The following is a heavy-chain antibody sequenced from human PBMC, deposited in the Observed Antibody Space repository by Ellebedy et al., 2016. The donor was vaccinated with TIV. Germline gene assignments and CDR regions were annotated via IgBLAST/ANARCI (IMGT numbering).Heavy chain of an antibody. D-gene: IGHD1-1*01. J-gene: IGHJ3*02. CDR2: IYHSGST. CDR1: GDSISSSNW. CDR3: AREIIERTTSDAFDI. V-gene: IGHV4-4*02. Sequence: GSLRLXCAVSGDSISSSNWWSLVRQPPGKGLEWIGEIYHSGSTNYNPSLKSRVTISVDKSKNQFSLKLSSVTAADTAVYYCAREIIERTTSDAFDIWGRGTMVTVSS.